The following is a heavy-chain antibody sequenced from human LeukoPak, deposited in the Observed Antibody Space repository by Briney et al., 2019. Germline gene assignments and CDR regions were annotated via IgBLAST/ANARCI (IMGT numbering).Heavy chain of an antibody. CDR3: ARANYDFWSGYYF. Sequence: GGSLRLSCAASGFTFSSYWMSWVRQAPGKGLEWVANIKQDGSEKYYVDSVKGRFTISRDNAKNSLYLQMNSLRAEDTAVYYCARANYDFWSGYYFWGQGTLVTVSS. CDR1: GFTFSSYW. D-gene: IGHD3-3*01. CDR2: IKQDGSEK. J-gene: IGHJ4*02. V-gene: IGHV3-7*04.